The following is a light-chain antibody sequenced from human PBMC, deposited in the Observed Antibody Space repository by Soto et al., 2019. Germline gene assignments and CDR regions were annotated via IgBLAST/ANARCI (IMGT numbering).Light chain of an antibody. CDR2: AAS. V-gene: IGKV1-12*01. CDR3: QQANSFPT. Sequence: DIQMTQSPSSVSASVGDRVTITCRASQGISSWLAWYQKKPGKAPKLLIYAASSLQSGVPSRFSGSGSGTDFTLTISSLQPEDFATYYCQQANSFPTFGQGTRLEIK. J-gene: IGKJ5*01. CDR1: QGISSW.